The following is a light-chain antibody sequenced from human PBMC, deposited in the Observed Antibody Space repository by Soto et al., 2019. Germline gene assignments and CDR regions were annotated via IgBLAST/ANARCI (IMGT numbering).Light chain of an antibody. CDR3: QQYDSYPYT. J-gene: IGKJ2*01. Sequence: DTQVTQSPSFLSASVGDRVTITCWASQDTSRSLGWYQQKPGKAPKLLIYKASTLKSGVPSRFSGSGSGTEFTLTISSLQPDDFATYYCQQYDSYPYTFGQGTKVDIK. CDR2: KAS. V-gene: IGKV1-9*01. CDR1: QDTSRS.